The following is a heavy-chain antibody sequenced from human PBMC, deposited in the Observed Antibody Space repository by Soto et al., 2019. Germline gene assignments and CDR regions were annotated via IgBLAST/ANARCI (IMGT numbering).Heavy chain of an antibody. CDR1: GGSISSYY. Sequence: QVQLQESGPGLVKPSETLSLTCTVSGGSISSYYWSWIRQPAGKGLEWIGRVYTSGSTNYNPSLKSRVNVSVDTSKNQFSLKLSSVTAADTAVYYCARDSFCSGGTCYHYYWGQGTLVTVSS. D-gene: IGHD2-15*01. J-gene: IGHJ4*02. CDR2: VYTSGST. V-gene: IGHV4-4*07. CDR3: ARDSFCSGGTCYHYY.